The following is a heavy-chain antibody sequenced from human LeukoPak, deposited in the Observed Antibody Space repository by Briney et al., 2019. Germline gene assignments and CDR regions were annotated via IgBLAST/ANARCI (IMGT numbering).Heavy chain of an antibody. V-gene: IGHV3-30-3*01. CDR1: GFTFSSYA. D-gene: IGHD5-18*01. CDR2: ISYDGSNK. CDR3: AGGIQLWSHYYYYGMDV. J-gene: IGHJ6*02. Sequence: GGSLRLSCAASGFTFSSYAMHWVRQAPGKGLEWVAVISYDGSNKYYADSVKGRFTISRDNSKNTLYLQMNSLRAEDTAVYYCAGGIQLWSHYYYYGMDVWGQGTTVTVSS.